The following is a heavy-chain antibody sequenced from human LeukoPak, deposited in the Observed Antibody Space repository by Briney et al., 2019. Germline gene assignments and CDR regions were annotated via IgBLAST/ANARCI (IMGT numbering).Heavy chain of an antibody. V-gene: IGHV3-21*01. CDR1: GFTFSSYG. Sequence: GGSLRLSCAASGFTFSSYGLSWVRQAPGKGLEWVSSISSGSTYISYADSLKGRFTISRDNAKSSLYLQMNTLRAEDTAVYYCARKSVAGSLLGDLDYWGQGTLVTVSS. CDR3: ARKSVAGSLLGDLDY. D-gene: IGHD6-19*01. J-gene: IGHJ4*02. CDR2: ISSGSTYI.